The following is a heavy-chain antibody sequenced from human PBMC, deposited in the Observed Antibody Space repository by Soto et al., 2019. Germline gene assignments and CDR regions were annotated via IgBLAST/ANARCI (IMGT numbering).Heavy chain of an antibody. J-gene: IGHJ4*02. CDR1: GYTFTSYG. Sequence: GASVKVSCKASGYTFTSYGISWVRQAPGQSLEWMGWINAGNGNTRYSENLQGRVALTRDTSASTGFMELSSLRSEDTAVYYCTRDGPVVGATDFDYWGQGTLVTVSS. CDR3: TRDGPVVGATDFDY. CDR2: INAGNGNT. D-gene: IGHD1-26*01. V-gene: IGHV1-3*01.